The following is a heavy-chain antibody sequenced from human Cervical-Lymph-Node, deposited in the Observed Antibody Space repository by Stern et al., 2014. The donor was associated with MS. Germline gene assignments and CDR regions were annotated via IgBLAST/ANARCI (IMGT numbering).Heavy chain of an antibody. D-gene: IGHD4-17*01. CDR1: GYSLTGYY. CDR3: ARGGAVTLDY. V-gene: IGHV1-2*06. J-gene: IGHJ4*02. CDR2: INPTSGVT. Sequence: VQLVESGADVKKPGASVKVSCKASGYSLTGYYMHWVRQAPGQGLEWMGRINPTSGVTDYIQKFQGRVTMTRDTSTSTAYMELSSLRSDDTAVYYCARGGAVTLDYWGQGSLVTVSS.